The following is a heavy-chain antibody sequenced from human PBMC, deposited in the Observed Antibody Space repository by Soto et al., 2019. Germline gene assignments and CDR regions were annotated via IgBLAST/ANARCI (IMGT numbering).Heavy chain of an antibody. J-gene: IGHJ5*02. CDR2: ISYDGSDK. D-gene: IGHD6-13*01. CDR1: GFTFSNYA. Sequence: GGSLRLSCAASGFTFSNYAMHWVRQAPGKGLEWVALISYDGSDKYYADSVKGRFTISRDNSKNTLFLHMNSLRAEDTAVYYCARMDMVAAAGWFDPWGQGTLVTVSS. CDR3: ARMDMVAAAGWFDP. V-gene: IGHV3-30*03.